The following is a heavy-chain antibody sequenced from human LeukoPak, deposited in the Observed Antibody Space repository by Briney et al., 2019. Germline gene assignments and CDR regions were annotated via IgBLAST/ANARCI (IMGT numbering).Heavy chain of an antibody. J-gene: IGHJ4*02. CDR1: GFTFDDYA. CDR2: ISWNSGSI. V-gene: IGHV3-9*01. CDR3: AKDTYTAMVYFDY. Sequence: PGGSLRLSCAASGFTFDDYAMHWVRQAPGKGLEWVSGISWNSGSIGYADSVKGRFTISSDNAKNSLYLQMNSLRAEDTALYYCAKDTYTAMVYFDYWGQGTLVTVSS. D-gene: IGHD5-18*01.